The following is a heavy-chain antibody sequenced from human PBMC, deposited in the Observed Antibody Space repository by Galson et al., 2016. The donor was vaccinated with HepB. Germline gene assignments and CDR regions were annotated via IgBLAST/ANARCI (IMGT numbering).Heavy chain of an antibody. Sequence: SLRLSCAASGFNFSNYAMHWVRQAPGKGLEWVATISDDGTNQYYVDSVKGRFTISRDNSKNTLYLQMNSLRAEDTAVYYCARVATVTTFYYYYGMDVWGQGTTVTVSS. V-gene: IGHV3-30*04. CDR1: GFNFSNYA. J-gene: IGHJ6*02. D-gene: IGHD4-17*01. CDR2: ISDDGTNQ. CDR3: ARVATVTTFYYYYGMDV.